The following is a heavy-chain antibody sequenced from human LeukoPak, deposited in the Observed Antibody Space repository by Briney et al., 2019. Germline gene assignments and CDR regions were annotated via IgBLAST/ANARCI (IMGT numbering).Heavy chain of an antibody. CDR1: GYAFTGYY. D-gene: IGHD5-24*01. Sequence: ASVKVSCKASGYAFTGYYMHWVRQAPGQGLEWMGWINPNSGGTNYAQKFQGRVTMTRDTSISTAYMELSRLRSDDTAVYYCARDMNIGRWLQFTPFDYWGQGTLVTVSS. CDR2: INPNSGGT. CDR3: ARDMNIGRWLQFTPFDY. J-gene: IGHJ4*02. V-gene: IGHV1-2*02.